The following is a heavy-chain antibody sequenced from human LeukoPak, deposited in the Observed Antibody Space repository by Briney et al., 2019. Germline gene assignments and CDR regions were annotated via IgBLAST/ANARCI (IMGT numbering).Heavy chain of an antibody. V-gene: IGHV4-59*08. CDR3: VRRDTGWNYFDY. D-gene: IGHD6-19*01. Sequence: SESLSLTCAASGCSINSHSRGWIRQPPGKGLQWIGDIYYTGKNNYNPSLKSRVTISLDTSKDHLSLNLTSVLAADTAIYYCVRRDTGWNYFDYWGQGILVTVSS. J-gene: IGHJ4*02. CDR1: GCSINSHS. CDR2: IYYTGKN.